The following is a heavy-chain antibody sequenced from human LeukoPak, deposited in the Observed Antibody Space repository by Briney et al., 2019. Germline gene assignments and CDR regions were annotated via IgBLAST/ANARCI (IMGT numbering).Heavy chain of an antibody. CDR3: VRRVSSTRSYDP. CDR2: IYYSGST. D-gene: IGHD2-2*01. Sequence: SETLSLTCTVSGGSISSSSYYWGWIRQPPGKGLEWIGTIYYSGSTYYNPSLKSRVTISVDTSKNQFSLKLSSATAADTAVYYCVRRVSSTRSYDPWGQGTLVTVSS. J-gene: IGHJ5*02. CDR1: GGSISSSSYY. V-gene: IGHV4-39*01.